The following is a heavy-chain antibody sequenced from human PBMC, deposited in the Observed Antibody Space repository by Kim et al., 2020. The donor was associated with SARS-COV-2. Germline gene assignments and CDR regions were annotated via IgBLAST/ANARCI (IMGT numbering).Heavy chain of an antibody. CDR3: ARESLAEGYFDY. Sequence: ASVKVSCKASGYTFTSYAMHWVRQAPGQRLEWMGWSNAGNGNPKYSQEFQGRVTITRDTSASTAYMELSSLRSEDMAVYYCARESLAEGYFDYWGQGTLVTVSS. CDR2: SNAGNGNP. V-gene: IGHV1-3*02. CDR1: GYTFTSYA. J-gene: IGHJ4*03. D-gene: IGHD3-16*02.